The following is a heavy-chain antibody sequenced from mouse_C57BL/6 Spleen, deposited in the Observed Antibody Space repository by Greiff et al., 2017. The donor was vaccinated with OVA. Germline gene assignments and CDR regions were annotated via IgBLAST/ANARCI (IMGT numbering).Heavy chain of an antibody. CDR1: GFNIKDDY. J-gene: IGHJ1*03. CDR3: TTQFEYFDV. Sequence: QLQQSGAELVRPGASVKLSCTASGFNIKDDYMHWVKQRPEQGLEWIGWIDPENGDTEYASKFQGKATITADTSSNTAYQQLSSLTSEDTAVYDCTTQFEYFDVWGTGTTVTVSS. V-gene: IGHV14-4*01. CDR2: IDPENGDT.